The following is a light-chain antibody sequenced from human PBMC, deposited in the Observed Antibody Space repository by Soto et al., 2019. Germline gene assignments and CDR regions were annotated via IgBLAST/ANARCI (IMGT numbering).Light chain of an antibody. CDR3: RSYTTSGTYV. CDR1: SSDVGGYKF. J-gene: IGLJ1*01. CDR2: DVS. Sequence: QSALTQPASVSGSPGQSITISCTGTSSDVGGYKFVSWYQHHPGKAPKLMIYDVSNRPSGVSNRFSGSKSGNTASLTISGLQAEDEADYYCRSYTTSGTYVFGTGTKVTVL. V-gene: IGLV2-14*03.